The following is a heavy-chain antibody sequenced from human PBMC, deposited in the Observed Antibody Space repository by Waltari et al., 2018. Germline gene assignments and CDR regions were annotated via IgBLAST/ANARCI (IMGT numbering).Heavy chain of an antibody. CDR1: GGTFSSYE. V-gene: IGHV3-48*03. Sequence: VQLVQSGAEVKKPGSSVQVSCKASGGTFSSYEMNWVRQAPGKGLEWVSYISRSGSTIYYADSVKGRFTISRDNAKNSLYLQMNSLRAEDTAVYYCARDGVGKGYDYVWGSYRYTEAYYYYGMDVWGQGTTVTVSS. J-gene: IGHJ6*02. CDR2: ISRSGSTI. CDR3: ARDGVGKGYDYVWGSYRYTEAYYYYGMDV. D-gene: IGHD3-16*02.